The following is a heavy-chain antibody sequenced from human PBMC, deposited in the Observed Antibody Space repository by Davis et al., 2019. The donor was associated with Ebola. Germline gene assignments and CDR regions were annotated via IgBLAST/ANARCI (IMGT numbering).Heavy chain of an antibody. J-gene: IGHJ6*02. CDR2: IYYSGST. CDR3: ARMSGYCTNGVCYTGYYGMDV. D-gene: IGHD2-8*01. Sequence: PSETLSLTCTVSGGSISSYYWSWIRQPPGKGLEWIGYIYYSGSTNYNPSLKSRVTISVDTSKNQFSLKLSSVTAADTAVYYCARMSGYCTNGVCYTGYYGMDVWGQGTTVTVSS. V-gene: IGHV4-59*01. CDR1: GGSISSYY.